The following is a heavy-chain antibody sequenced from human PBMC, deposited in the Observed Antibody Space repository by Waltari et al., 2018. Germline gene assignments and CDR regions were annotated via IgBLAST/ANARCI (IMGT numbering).Heavy chain of an antibody. CDR2: IYTSGST. Sequence: QVQLQESGPGLVKPSQTLSLTCTVPGGSISSGSYYWSWIRQPAGKGLEWIGRIYTSGSTNYNPSLKSRVTISVDTSKNQFSLKLSSVTAADTAVYYCARGDSSGYYFPFDYWGQGTLVTVSS. V-gene: IGHV4-61*02. D-gene: IGHD3-22*01. J-gene: IGHJ4*02. CDR3: ARGDSSGYYFPFDY. CDR1: GGSISSGSYY.